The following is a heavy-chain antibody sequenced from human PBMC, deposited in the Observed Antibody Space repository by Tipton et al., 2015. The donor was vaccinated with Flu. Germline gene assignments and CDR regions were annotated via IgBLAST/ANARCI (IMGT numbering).Heavy chain of an antibody. V-gene: IGHV4-38-2*01. J-gene: IGHJ4*02. CDR1: GYSIRSAYY. CDR3: ARHTGDSVRGVIDY. CDR2: IYHSGTT. D-gene: IGHD3-10*02. Sequence: GLVKPSETLSLTCSVSGYSIRSAYYWGWVRRPPGKGLEWIGTIYHSGTTYYNPSLKSRLTISVDTSKNQFSLRLSSVTAADTAVYYCARHTGDSVRGVIDYWGQGILVTVSA.